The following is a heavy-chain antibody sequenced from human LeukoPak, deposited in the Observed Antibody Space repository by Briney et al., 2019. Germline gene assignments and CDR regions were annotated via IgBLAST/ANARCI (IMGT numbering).Heavy chain of an antibody. CDR3: AREGIQIVVVPAAIREMYNWFDP. D-gene: IGHD2-2*02. J-gene: IGHJ5*02. CDR2: IYTSGST. CDR1: GGSISSYY. V-gene: IGHV4-4*07. Sequence: SETLSLTCTVSGGSISSYYWSWIRQPAGKGLEGIGRIYTSGSTNYNPSLKSRVTISVDTSKNQFSLKLSSVTAPDTAVYYCAREGIQIVVVPAAIREMYNWFDPWGQGTLVTVSS.